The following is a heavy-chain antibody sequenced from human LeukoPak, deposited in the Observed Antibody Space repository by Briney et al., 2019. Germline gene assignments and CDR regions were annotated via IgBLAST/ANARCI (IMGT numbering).Heavy chain of an antibody. V-gene: IGHV3-7*01. CDR3: ARDRDSSSARLLDY. D-gene: IGHD6-25*01. CDR2: IKQDGSEK. J-gene: IGHJ4*02. CDR1: GFTFSSSW. Sequence: GGSLRLSCAASGFTFSSSWMSWVRQAPGKGLEWVANIKQDGSEKYYVDSVKGRFTISRDNAKNSLYLQMNSLRAEDTAVYYCARDRDSSSARLLDYWGQGTLVTVSS.